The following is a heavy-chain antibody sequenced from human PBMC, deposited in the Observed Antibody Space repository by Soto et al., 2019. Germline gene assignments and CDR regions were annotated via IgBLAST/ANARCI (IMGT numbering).Heavy chain of an antibody. CDR2: IYYRVST. V-gene: IGHV4-31*03. D-gene: IGHD4-17*01. J-gene: IGHJ6*02. Sequence: QVQLQESGPGLVKPSQTLSLTCTVSGGSISSGGYYWRWIRQHPGKGLEWIGYIYYRVSTYYNPSLKRRVTISVDTSKNQFSLKLSCVTAADTAVYYCARWPGMTTVTTKSDGMDVWGQGTTVTVSS. CDR1: GGSISSGGYY. CDR3: ARWPGMTTVTTKSDGMDV.